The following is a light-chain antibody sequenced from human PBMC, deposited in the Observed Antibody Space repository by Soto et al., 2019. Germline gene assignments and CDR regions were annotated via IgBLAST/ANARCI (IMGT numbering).Light chain of an antibody. CDR3: AAWDDNLSGVV. CDR1: GSNIGTNI. J-gene: IGLJ2*01. V-gene: IGLV1-44*01. Sequence: QSVLTQPPSASGTPGQRVTLSCSGSGSNIGTNIVSWYQHLPGTAPKLLIYSNNQRPSGVPDRFSDSKSGTSASLAISGLQSEDEADYYCAAWDDNLSGVVFGGGTKLTVL. CDR2: SNN.